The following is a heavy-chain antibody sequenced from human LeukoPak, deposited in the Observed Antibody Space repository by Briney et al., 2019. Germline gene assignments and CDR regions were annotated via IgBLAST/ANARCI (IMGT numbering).Heavy chain of an antibody. Sequence: RASVKVSCKASGGTFSSCAISWVRQAPGQGLEWMGRIIPILGIANYAQKFQGRVTITADKSTSTAYMELSSLRSEDTAVYYCASQPLGYYDSSGYYLLDYWGQGTLVTVSS. CDR2: IIPILGIA. J-gene: IGHJ4*02. CDR3: ASQPLGYYDSSGYYLLDY. V-gene: IGHV1-69*04. CDR1: GGTFSSCA. D-gene: IGHD3-22*01.